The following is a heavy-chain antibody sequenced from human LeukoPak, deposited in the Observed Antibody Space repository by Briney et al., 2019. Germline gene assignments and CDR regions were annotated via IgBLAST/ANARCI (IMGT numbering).Heavy chain of an antibody. V-gene: IGHV4-39*01. CDR3: ARQFYGTVYRNYYYYYMDV. Sequence: SETLSLTCTVSGGSISSGNYYWGWIRQPPGQGLEWIGAIHDSGSTDYYPSLKSRVTISVDTSKTQFSLKLTSVTAADTAVYFCARQFYGTVYRNYYYYYMDVWGKGTTVTVSS. J-gene: IGHJ6*03. CDR1: GGSISSGNYY. CDR2: IHDSGST. D-gene: IGHD3/OR15-3a*01.